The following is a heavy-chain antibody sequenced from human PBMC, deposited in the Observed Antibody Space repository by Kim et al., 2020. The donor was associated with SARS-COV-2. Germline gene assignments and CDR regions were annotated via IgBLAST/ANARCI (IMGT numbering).Heavy chain of an antibody. D-gene: IGHD1-7*01. Sequence: ASVKVSCKASGYTFTSYGISWVRQAPGQGLEWMGWISAYNGNTNYAQKLQGRVTMTTDTSTSTAYMELRSLRSDDTAVYYCARVGLTGTTCCWFDPWGQGTLVTVSS. CDR2: ISAYNGNT. J-gene: IGHJ5*02. CDR3: ARVGLTGTTCCWFDP. CDR1: GYTFTSYG. V-gene: IGHV1-18*01.